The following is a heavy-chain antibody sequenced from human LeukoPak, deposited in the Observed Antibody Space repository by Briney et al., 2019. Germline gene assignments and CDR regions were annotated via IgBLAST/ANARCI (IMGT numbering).Heavy chain of an antibody. D-gene: IGHD6-19*01. Sequence: PSETLSLTCAVYGGSFSGYYWSWIRQPPGKGLEWIGEINHSGSTNYNPSLKSRVTISVDTSKNQFSLKLSSVTAADTAVYYCARVGIAVAGKPNWFDPWGQGTLVTVSS. CDR2: INHSGST. J-gene: IGHJ5*02. CDR3: ARVGIAVAGKPNWFDP. CDR1: GGSFSGYY. V-gene: IGHV4-34*01.